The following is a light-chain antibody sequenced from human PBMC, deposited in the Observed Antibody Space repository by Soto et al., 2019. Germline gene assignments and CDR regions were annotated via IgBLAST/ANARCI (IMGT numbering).Light chain of an antibody. CDR1: SSDVGSYNR. V-gene: IGLV2-18*02. CDR3: SSYTRSDTYV. J-gene: IGLJ1*01. Sequence: QSALTQPPSVSGSPGPSVTISCTGTSSDVGSYNRVSWYQQPPGTAPKLMISEVTYRPSGVPDRFSASKSGNTASLTISGLQDEDEADYYCSSYTRSDTYVFGTGTKVTVL. CDR2: EVT.